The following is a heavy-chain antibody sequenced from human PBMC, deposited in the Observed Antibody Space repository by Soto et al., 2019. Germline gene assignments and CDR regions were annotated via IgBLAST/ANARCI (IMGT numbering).Heavy chain of an antibody. J-gene: IGHJ4*02. CDR1: GFTFSSYS. D-gene: IGHD3-22*01. Sequence: GGSLRLSCAASGFTFSSYSMNWVRQAPGKGLEWVSYISSSSSTIYYADSVKGRLTISRDNAKNSLYLQMNSLRDEDTAVYYCARDYYKYYDSSGYYRSPAYWGQGTLVTVSS. CDR2: ISSSSSTI. CDR3: ARDYYKYYDSSGYYRSPAY. V-gene: IGHV3-48*02.